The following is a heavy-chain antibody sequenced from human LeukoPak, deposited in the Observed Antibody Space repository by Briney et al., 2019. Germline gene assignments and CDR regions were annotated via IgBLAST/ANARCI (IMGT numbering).Heavy chain of an antibody. Sequence: GGSLRLSCAASGFSFSSYRMNWVRQAPGKGLEWVSAISDSDGNTYYADSVKGRFTISRDNSKNTLYLQMNSLRAEDTAVYYCASALRIYYYFDYWGQGTLVTVSS. V-gene: IGHV3-23*01. CDR1: GFSFSSYR. D-gene: IGHD1-26*01. J-gene: IGHJ4*02. CDR2: ISDSDGNT. CDR3: ASALRIYYYFDY.